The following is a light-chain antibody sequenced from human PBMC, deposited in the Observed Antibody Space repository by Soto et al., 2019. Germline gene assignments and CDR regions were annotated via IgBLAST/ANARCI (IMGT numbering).Light chain of an antibody. J-gene: IGLJ3*02. CDR2: SND. V-gene: IGLV1-44*01. CDR3: AVWDGSLNGPNWV. Sequence: QAVVTQPPSASGTPGQRVTISCSGGSSNIGSNTVNWYQQLPGTAPKLLIYSNDQRPSGVPDRFSGSKSGTSASLALSGLQSEDEADYYCAVWDGSLNGPNWVFGGGTKVTVL. CDR1: SSNIGSNT.